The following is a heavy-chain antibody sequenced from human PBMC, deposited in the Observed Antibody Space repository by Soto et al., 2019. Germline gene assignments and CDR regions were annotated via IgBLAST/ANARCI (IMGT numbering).Heavy chain of an antibody. CDR3: AKGVPGIAEDGTEYFQH. CDR1: GFTFSSYA. Sequence: EVQLLESGVGLVQPGGSLRLSCAASGFTFSSYAMSWVRQAPGKGLEWVSGISGSGASTYYADSVKGRFTISRDNAKNPLYLPMNSLRAEDTAVYYCAKGVPGIAEDGTEYFQHCGKGTLVTVSS. D-gene: IGHD6-19*01. J-gene: IGHJ1*01. V-gene: IGHV3-23*01. CDR2: ISGSGAST.